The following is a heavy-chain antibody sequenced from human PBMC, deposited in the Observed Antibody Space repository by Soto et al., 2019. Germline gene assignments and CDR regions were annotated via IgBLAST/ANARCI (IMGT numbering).Heavy chain of an antibody. CDR3: ARGQDYYYGMDV. CDR1: GFTFSSYA. CDR2: ISYDGTNK. V-gene: IGHV3-30-3*01. J-gene: IGHJ6*02. Sequence: QVQLVESGGGVVQPGRSLRLSCAASGFTFSSYAMHWVRQAPGKGLDWVAIISYDGTNKYYADSVKGRFTISRDNSKNTLYREMNSLRAEDTAVYYCARGQDYYYGMDVWGQGTTVTVSS.